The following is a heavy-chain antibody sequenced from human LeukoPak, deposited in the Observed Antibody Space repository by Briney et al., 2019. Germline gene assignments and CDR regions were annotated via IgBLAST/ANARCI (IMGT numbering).Heavy chain of an antibody. CDR2: ISSSGSTI. Sequence: GGSLRLSCAASGFTFSSYEMNWIRQAPGKGLEWVSYISSSGSTIYYADPVKGRFTISRDNAKNSLYLQMNSLRAEDTAVYYCARSGNTGRNWYFDLWAVAPWSLSPQ. CDR3: ARSGNTGRNWYFDL. J-gene: IGHJ2*01. D-gene: IGHD3-10*01. CDR1: GFTFSSYE. V-gene: IGHV3-48*03.